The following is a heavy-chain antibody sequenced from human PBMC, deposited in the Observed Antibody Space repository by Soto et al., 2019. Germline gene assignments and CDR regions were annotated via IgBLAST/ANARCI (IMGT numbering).Heavy chain of an antibody. D-gene: IGHD2-21*02. Sequence: LSFTCGVSGGSFGGYYWSWIRQPPGKGLEWIGEINHSGCSNYNPSLKSRVTISIDTSKNQFSLKLTSVAAADTAVYYCASPSVDCGGDCYYFGHWGQGTLVTVSS. CDR3: ASPSVDCGGDCYYFGH. CDR1: GGSFGGYY. CDR2: INHSGCS. V-gene: IGHV4-34*01. J-gene: IGHJ4*02.